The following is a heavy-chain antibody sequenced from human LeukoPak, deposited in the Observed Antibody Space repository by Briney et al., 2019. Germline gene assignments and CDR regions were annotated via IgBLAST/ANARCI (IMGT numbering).Heavy chain of an antibody. CDR3: ASDYGGKRDAFGI. CDR1: GLTFSSYS. CDR2: ISSSSSYI. V-gene: IGHV3-21*01. D-gene: IGHD4-23*01. Sequence: GGSLRLSCAASGLTFSSYSMNWARQAPGKGLEWVSSISSSSSYIYYAVSVKGRFTISRDNAKNSLYLQMNSLRAEDTAVYYCASDYGGKRDAFGIWGQGTMVTVSS. J-gene: IGHJ3*02.